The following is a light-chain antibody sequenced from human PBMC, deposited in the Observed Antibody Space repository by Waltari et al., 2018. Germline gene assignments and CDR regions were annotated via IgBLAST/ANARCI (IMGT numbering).Light chain of an antibody. CDR1: KNIRSY. J-gene: IGKJ2*03. CDR2: AGS. CDR3: QASYTTPYS. V-gene: IGKV1-39*01. Sequence: DLQMTQSPSSLSASVGDRVTISCRASKNIRSYLSWYQQKPGIAPKLVIYAGSTLQSGVPSRFSGSGSRKNFTLTISSLQAEDFATYFCQASYTTPYSFGQGTKVEIK.